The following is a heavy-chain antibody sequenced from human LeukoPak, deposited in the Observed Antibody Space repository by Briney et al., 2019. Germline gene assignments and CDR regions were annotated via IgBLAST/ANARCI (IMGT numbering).Heavy chain of an antibody. D-gene: IGHD3-3*01. V-gene: IGHV4-39*07. CDR1: SGSISTGNYY. CDR3: ARGYDFWSGYYLDY. J-gene: IGHJ4*02. CDR2: IFYSGST. Sequence: PSETLSLTCTVSSGSISTGNYYWGWVRQPPGKALEWIGNIFYSGSTYYSPSLKSRVTISLDTSRNQFSLKLNSVTAADTAVYYCARGYDFWSGYYLDYWGQGTLVTVSS.